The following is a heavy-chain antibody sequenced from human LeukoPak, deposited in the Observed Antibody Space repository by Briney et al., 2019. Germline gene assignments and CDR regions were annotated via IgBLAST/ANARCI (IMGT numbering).Heavy chain of an antibody. D-gene: IGHD1-1*01. CDR1: GGSFTSSTSY. CDR2: VSYSGST. V-gene: IGHV4-39*07. Sequence: SETLSLTCTVSGGSFTSSTSYWGWIRQPPGKGLEWIGTVSYSGSTYYNPSLKTRVTISLDTSKNQLSLKLTSVTAADTAIYYCVRERGDTNTWNNWFDPWGQGTLVTVSS. CDR3: VRERGDTNTWNNWFDP. J-gene: IGHJ5*02.